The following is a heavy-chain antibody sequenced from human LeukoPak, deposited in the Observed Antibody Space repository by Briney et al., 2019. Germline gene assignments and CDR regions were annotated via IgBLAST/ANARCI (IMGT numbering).Heavy chain of an antibody. CDR3: ARVARRDYDFRFDY. D-gene: IGHD4-17*01. Sequence: SETLSLTCTVSGGSISSYYWSWIRQPPGKGLEWIGYIYYSGSTNYNPSLKSRVTISVDTSKNQFSLKLSSVTAADTAVYYCARVARRDYDFRFDYWGQGTLVTVSS. CDR1: GGSISSYY. CDR2: IYYSGST. J-gene: IGHJ4*02. V-gene: IGHV4-59*01.